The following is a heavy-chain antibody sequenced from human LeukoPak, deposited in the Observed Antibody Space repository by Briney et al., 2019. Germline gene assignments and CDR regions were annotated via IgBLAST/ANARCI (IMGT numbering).Heavy chain of an antibody. J-gene: IGHJ1*01. Sequence: PGGSLRLSCEASGFTFSNYNMNWVRQAPGKELEWVSSITSTCSYIYYADSVKGRFTISRDNAKNSLYLQMSSLGAEDTAVYYCAKGIVVVISFAEYFQHWGQGTLVTVSS. CDR3: AKGIVVVISFAEYFQH. D-gene: IGHD3-22*01. V-gene: IGHV3-21*04. CDR2: ITSTCSYI. CDR1: GFTFSNYN.